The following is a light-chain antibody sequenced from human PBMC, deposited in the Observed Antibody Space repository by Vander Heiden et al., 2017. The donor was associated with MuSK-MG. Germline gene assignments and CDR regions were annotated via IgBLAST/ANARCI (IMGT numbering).Light chain of an antibody. CDR2: GGS. J-gene: IGKJ5*01. V-gene: IGKV1-39*01. Sequence: DIQMTQFASSLSASVGDRVTITCRASQTISDYLNWYQHRPGEAPKLRIFGGSTLQSGVPSRFSGSGSGTDFTLTISRLQPEDFATYYCQQTENNPITFGQGTLLEIK. CDR3: QQTENNPIT. CDR1: QTISDY.